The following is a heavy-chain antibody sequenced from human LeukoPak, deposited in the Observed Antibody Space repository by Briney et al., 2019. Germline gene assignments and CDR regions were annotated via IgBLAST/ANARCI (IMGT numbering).Heavy chain of an antibody. D-gene: IGHD3-3*01. CDR2: ISGSGDST. Sequence: GGSLRLSCAASGFTFSSYGMNWVRQAPGKGLEWVSFISGSGDSTAFADSVKGRFTISRDNSKNTLYLQMNSLRVEDTAMYYCARDQGRQTIYGVVVIRGGMDYWGQGTLVTVSS. CDR3: ARDQGRQTIYGVVVIRGGMDY. J-gene: IGHJ4*02. V-gene: IGHV3-23*01. CDR1: GFTFSSYG.